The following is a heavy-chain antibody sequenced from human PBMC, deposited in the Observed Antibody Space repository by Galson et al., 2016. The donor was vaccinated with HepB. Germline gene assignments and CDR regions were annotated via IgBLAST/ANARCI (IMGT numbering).Heavy chain of an antibody. CDR2: ITSTGGST. CDR1: GFTFTMYT. CDR3: VNPVPSDSNILNGYLFH. V-gene: IGHV3-23*01. J-gene: IGHJ4*02. Sequence: SLRLSCAASGFTFTMYTMNWVRQAPGKGLEWVSAITSTGGSTYYADSVKGRFSISRDNSKNTLDLQMNSLRAEDTAIYHCVNPVPSDSNILNGYLFHWGQGTLVTVSS. D-gene: IGHD3-9*01.